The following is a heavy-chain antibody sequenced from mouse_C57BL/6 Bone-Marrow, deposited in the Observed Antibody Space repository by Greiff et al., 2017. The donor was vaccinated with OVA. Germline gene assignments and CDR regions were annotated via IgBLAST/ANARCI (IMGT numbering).Heavy chain of an antibody. Sequence: VQLKEPGGGLVQPKGSLKLSCAASGFSFNTYAMNWVRQAPGQGLEWVARIRRKSNNYASYYAFSVKDRFTISRNDTESMLYLQMNNLKTENTAMYDGVGDKYYGSSEDGWFDDWGKGTTVTVSS. CDR1: GFSFNTYA. CDR3: VGDKYYGSSEDGWFDD. D-gene: IGHD1-1*01. J-gene: IGHJ1*03. V-gene: IGHV10-1*01. CDR2: IRRKSNNYAS.